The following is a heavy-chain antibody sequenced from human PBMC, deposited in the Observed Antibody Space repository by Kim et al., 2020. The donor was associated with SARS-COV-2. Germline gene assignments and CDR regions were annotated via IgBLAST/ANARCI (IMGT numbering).Heavy chain of an antibody. V-gene: IGHV3-74*01. CDR1: GFTFSTYW. J-gene: IGHJ5*02. CDR3: ARETLTSFDP. Sequence: GGSLRLSCEASGFTFSTYWMHWVRQAPGKGLVWVSRINRDGTTKSYADSVKGRFTISRDNAKNTLFLQMNSPRAEDTAVYYCARETLTSFDPWGQGTLVT. CDR2: INRDGTTK.